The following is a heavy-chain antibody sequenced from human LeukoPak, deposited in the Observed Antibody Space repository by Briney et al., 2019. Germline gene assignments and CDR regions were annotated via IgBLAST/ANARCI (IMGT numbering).Heavy chain of an antibody. CDR1: GYTFTGYY. CDR2: INPTSGGT. CDR3: ARGEMITFGGVIVISTFDI. V-gene: IGHV1-2*02. D-gene: IGHD3-16*02. J-gene: IGHJ3*02. Sequence: ASVKVSCKTSGYTFTGYYIQWVRQAPGQGLEWMGYINPTSGGTNYAQEFQGRVTMTRDTSISTAYMELSRLTSDDTAVYYSARGEMITFGGVIVISTFDIWGQGTMVTVS.